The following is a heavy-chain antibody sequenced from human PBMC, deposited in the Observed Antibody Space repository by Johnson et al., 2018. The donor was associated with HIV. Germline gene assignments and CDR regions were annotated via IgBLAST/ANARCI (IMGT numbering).Heavy chain of an antibody. CDR2: ISSSGSTI. D-gene: IGHD2-21*02. Sequence: QVQLVESGGGVVQPGRSLRLSCAASGFTFADYYMNWMRQAPGKGLEWVSHISSSGSTIYYADSVKGRVTISRDNAKNAQYLQMNSLRAEDTAVYYCARDRHCGGDCYTDDAFDIWGQGTMVTVSS. CDR3: ARDRHCGGDCYTDDAFDI. J-gene: IGHJ3*02. V-gene: IGHV3-11*04. CDR1: GFTFADYY.